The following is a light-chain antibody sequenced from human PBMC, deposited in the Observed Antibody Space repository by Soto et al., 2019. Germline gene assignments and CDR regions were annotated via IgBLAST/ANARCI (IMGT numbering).Light chain of an antibody. V-gene: IGKV1-16*01. CDR3: QQYNSYWT. CDR2: STS. CDR1: QSISSY. Sequence: DIQMTQSPSSLSASVGDRVTITCRASQSISSYLNWYQQKPGKAPKLLIYSTSSLQGGVPSRFSGSGSGTEFTLTISSLQPDDFATYYCQQYNSYWTFGQGTKVDIK. J-gene: IGKJ1*01.